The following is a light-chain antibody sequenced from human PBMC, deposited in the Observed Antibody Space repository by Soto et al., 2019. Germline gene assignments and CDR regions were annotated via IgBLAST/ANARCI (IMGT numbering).Light chain of an antibody. V-gene: IGKV1-9*01. CDR2: AAS. Sequence: DIQMTQSPSFLSASVGDRVTITCRASQGINIFLAWFQQKPGKAPNLLISAASTLQSGVPSRFSGSGSGTDFTLTISSLQPEDFATYYCQQRETFGQGTKVDIK. CDR1: QGINIF. CDR3: QQRET. J-gene: IGKJ1*01.